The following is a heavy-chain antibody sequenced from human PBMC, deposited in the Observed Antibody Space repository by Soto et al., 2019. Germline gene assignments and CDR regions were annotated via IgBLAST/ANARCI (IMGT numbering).Heavy chain of an antibody. Sequence: SETLSLTCAVYGGSFSGYYWSWIRQPPGKGLEWIGEINHSGSTNYNPSLKSRVTISVDTSKNQFSLKLSSVTAADTAVYYCARPNFASAYYYYYGMDVWGQGTTVTVSS. CDR2: INHSGST. CDR1: GGSFSGYY. J-gene: IGHJ6*02. CDR3: ARPNFASAYYYYYGMDV. V-gene: IGHV4-34*01.